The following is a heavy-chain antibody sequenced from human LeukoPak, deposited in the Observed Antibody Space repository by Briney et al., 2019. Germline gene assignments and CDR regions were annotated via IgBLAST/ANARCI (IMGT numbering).Heavy chain of an antibody. D-gene: IGHD7-27*01. CDR2: IYYSGST. Sequence: SETLSLTCTVSGGSISSSSYYWGWIRQPPGKGLEWIGSIYYSGSTYCNPSLRSRVTISVDTSKNQFSRKLSSVTATDTAVYYCARHENWGGPNYWGQGTRVAVPS. CDR1: GGSISSSSYY. V-gene: IGHV4-39*01. CDR3: ARHENWGGPNY. J-gene: IGHJ4*02.